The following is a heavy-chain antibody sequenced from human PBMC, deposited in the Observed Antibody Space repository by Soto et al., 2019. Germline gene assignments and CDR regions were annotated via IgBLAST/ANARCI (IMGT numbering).Heavy chain of an antibody. CDR3: ARVGDCSGGSCGYYYYGMDV. CDR1: GGSISSDSYY. V-gene: IGHV4-30-4*08. CDR2: IYYSGST. J-gene: IGHJ6*02. Sequence: SETLSLTCTVSGGSISSDSYYWGWIRQSPEKGLEWIAYIYYSGSTYYNPSLKSRVTISVDTSKNQFSLKLSSVTAADTAVYYCARVGDCSGGSCGYYYYGMDVWGQGTTVTVSS. D-gene: IGHD2-15*01.